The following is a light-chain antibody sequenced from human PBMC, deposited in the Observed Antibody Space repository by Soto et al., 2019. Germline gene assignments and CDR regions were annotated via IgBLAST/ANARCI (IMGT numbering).Light chain of an antibody. V-gene: IGLV2-14*01. Sequence: QSVLTQPASVSGSPGQSITISCTGTSSDVGGYNYVSWYQQHPGKAPKLIIYDVSNRPSGVSNRFSGSKSGNTASLTISGLQAEDEADYYCSSYTSSSTVVFGGATKLPVL. CDR2: DVS. CDR3: SSYTSSSTVV. J-gene: IGLJ2*01. CDR1: SSDVGGYNY.